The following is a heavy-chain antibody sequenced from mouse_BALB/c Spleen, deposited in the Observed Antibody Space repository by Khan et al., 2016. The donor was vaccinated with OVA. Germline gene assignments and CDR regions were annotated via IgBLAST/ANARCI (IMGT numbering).Heavy chain of an antibody. CDR2: NSDGGILT. V-gene: IGHV5-4*02. J-gene: IGHJ3*01. Sequence: VQLLESGGGLAKPGGFLKLSCAASSFTFSVYYMYFDRQTPEKRLAWVAPNSDGGILTYYPDTVKGRFTISRDDAKNNPYLQMSCLKSDAPATYSCAVGYCGNPFAYWGQGTLVTVSA. D-gene: IGHD2-1*01. CDR1: SFTFSVYY. CDR3: AVGYCGNPFAY.